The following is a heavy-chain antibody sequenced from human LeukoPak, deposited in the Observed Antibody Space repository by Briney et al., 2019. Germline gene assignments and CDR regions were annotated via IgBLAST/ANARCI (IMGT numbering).Heavy chain of an antibody. J-gene: IGHJ3*02. V-gene: IGHV3-74*01. Sequence: AGGSLRLSCAASGFTFSRDWMHWVRQVPVKGLVWVSRIDSDDGSTSYADSVRGRFTISRDNAKKTLYLQMNSLRVEDTAVYYCLVILTEPTSPSPDGLDIWGQGTMVTVSS. CDR3: LVILTEPTSPSPDGLDI. CDR1: GFTFSRDW. CDR2: IDSDDGST. D-gene: IGHD2-15*01.